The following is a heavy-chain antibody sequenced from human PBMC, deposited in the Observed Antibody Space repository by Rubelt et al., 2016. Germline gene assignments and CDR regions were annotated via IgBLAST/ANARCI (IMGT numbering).Heavy chain of an antibody. D-gene: IGHD6-6*01. CDR3: ARDRIRIAARQGWYFDL. Sequence: QVQLVQSGAEVKKPGASVKVSCKASGYTFTSYGISWVRQAPGQGLEWMGWISAYNGHTNYAQKIEGRGTMTTETSTRTAYMGLRSLRSDDTAVYYCARDRIRIAARQGWYFDLWGRGTLVTVSS. J-gene: IGHJ2*01. CDR2: ISAYNGHT. CDR1: GYTFTSYG. V-gene: IGHV1-18*01.